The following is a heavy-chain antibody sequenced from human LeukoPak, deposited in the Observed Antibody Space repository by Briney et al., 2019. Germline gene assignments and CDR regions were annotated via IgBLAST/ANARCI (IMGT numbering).Heavy chain of an antibody. CDR2: IYYSGST. CDR1: GGSISSGGYY. V-gene: IGHV4-31*03. Sequence: SQTLSLTCTVSGGSISSGGYYWSWIRQHPGKGLEWIGYIYYSGSTYYNPSLKSRVTISVDTSKNQFSLKLSSVTAADTAVYYCARAPMTTVVTLFDYWGQGTLVTVSS. J-gene: IGHJ4*02. D-gene: IGHD4-23*01. CDR3: ARAPMTTVVTLFDY.